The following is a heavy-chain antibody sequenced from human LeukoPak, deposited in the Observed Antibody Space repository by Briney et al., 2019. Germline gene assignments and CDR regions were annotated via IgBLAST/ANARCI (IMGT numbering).Heavy chain of an antibody. CDR2: IKSKTDGGTT. D-gene: IGHD3-16*02. Sequence: PGGSLRLSCAASGFTFSNAWMSWVRQAPGKGLEWVGRIKSKTDGGTTDYAAPVKGRFTISRDDSKNTLYLQMNSLKTEDTAVYYCTTHPLYDYVWGSYRNRFDYWGQGTLVTVSS. J-gene: IGHJ4*02. V-gene: IGHV3-15*01. CDR1: GFTFSNAW. CDR3: TTHPLYDYVWGSYRNRFDY.